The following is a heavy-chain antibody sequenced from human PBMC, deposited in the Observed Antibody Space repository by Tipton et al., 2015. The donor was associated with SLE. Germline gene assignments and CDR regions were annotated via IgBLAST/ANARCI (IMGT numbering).Heavy chain of an antibody. CDR3: ARAKTYYYDSSGYYYYFDY. V-gene: IGHV4-34*01. J-gene: IGHJ4*02. CDR2: INHSGSN. Sequence: TLSLTCTVSGGSISSHYWSWIRQPPGKGLEWIGEINHSGSNYYNPSLKSRATISVDTSKNQFSLKLSSVTAADTAVYYCARAKTYYYDSSGYYYYFDYWGQGTLVTVSS. D-gene: IGHD3-22*01. CDR1: GGSISSHY.